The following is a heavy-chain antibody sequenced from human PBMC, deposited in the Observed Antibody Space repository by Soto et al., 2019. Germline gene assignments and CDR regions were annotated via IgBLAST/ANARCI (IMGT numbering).Heavy chain of an antibody. Sequence: QVQLVESGGGVVQPGRSLRLSCAASGFTFSSYGMHWVRQAPGKGLEWVAVIWYDGSNKYYADSVKGRFTISRDNSKNTLYLQMNSLRAEDTAVYYCARDETFGGVIAGRSLDYWGQGTLVTVSS. CDR1: GFTFSSYG. J-gene: IGHJ4*02. D-gene: IGHD3-16*02. CDR2: IWYDGSNK. CDR3: ARDETFGGVIAGRSLDY. V-gene: IGHV3-33*01.